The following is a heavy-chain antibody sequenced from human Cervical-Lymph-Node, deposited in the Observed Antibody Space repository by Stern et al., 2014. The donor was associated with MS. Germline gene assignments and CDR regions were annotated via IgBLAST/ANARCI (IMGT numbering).Heavy chain of an antibody. Sequence: QMQLVQYGGGVVQPGRSLRLSCAASGFTFSSYGMHWVRQAPGKGLEWVAVIWYDGSNKYYADSVKGRFTISRDNSKNTLYLQMNSLRAEDTAVYYCARDSAYGAYYFDYWGQGTLVTVSS. CDR3: ARDSAYGAYYFDY. J-gene: IGHJ4*02. D-gene: IGHD4-17*01. CDR1: GFTFSSYG. V-gene: IGHV3-33*01. CDR2: IWYDGSNK.